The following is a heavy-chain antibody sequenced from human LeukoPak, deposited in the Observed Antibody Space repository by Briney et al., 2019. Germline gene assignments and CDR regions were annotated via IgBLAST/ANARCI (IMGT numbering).Heavy chain of an antibody. Sequence: PGGSLRLPCAASGFTFSSYGMHWVRQAPGKGLEWVAFIRYDGSNKYYADSVKGRFTISRDNSKNTLYLQMNSLRAEDTAVYYCAKTRRAAVNWFDPWGQGTLVTVSS. V-gene: IGHV3-30*02. D-gene: IGHD2-15*01. CDR3: AKTRRAAVNWFDP. J-gene: IGHJ5*02. CDR1: GFTFSSYG. CDR2: IRYDGSNK.